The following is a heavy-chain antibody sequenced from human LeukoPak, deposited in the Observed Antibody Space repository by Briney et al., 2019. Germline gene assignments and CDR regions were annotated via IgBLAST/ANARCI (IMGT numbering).Heavy chain of an antibody. J-gene: IGHJ5*02. V-gene: IGHV4-59*01. CDR2: IYYSGST. CDR1: GGSISSYY. Sequence: KTSETLSLTCAVSGGSISSYYWSWIRQPPRKGLEWIGYIYYSGSTNYNPSLKSRVTISVDTSKNQFSLKLSSVTAADTAVYYCASLGTSTYNWFDPWGQGTLVTVSS. CDR3: ASLGTSTYNWFDP. D-gene: IGHD3-16*01.